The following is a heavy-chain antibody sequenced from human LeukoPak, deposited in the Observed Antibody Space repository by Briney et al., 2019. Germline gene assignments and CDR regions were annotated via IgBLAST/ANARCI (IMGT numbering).Heavy chain of an antibody. Sequence: PSETLSLTCTVSGGSVSSGSYYWCWIRQPPGKGLEWIGYIYYSGSTNYNPSLKSRVTISVDTSKNQFSLKLSSVTAADTAVYYCASTATLYYYGSGSYYPDYWGQGTLVTVSS. CDR1: GGSVSSGSYY. D-gene: IGHD3-10*01. CDR3: ASTATLYYYGSGSYYPDY. CDR2: IYYSGST. J-gene: IGHJ4*02. V-gene: IGHV4-61*01.